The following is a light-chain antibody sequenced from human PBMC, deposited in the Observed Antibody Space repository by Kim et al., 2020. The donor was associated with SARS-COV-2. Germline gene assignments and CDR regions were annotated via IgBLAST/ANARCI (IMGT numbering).Light chain of an antibody. J-gene: IGKJ2*03. Sequence: SASVGDRITITCRASQSIGTKLNWYQQKPGKAPKILIYFASSLQGGVPSRFSGSGSGTDFTLTISSLQPEDFATYYCQQSVKIPYSFGQGTKLDI. V-gene: IGKV1-39*01. CDR3: QQSVKIPYS. CDR2: FAS. CDR1: QSIGTK.